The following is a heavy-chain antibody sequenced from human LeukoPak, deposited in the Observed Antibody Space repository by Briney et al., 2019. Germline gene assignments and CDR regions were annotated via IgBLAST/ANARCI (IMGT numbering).Heavy chain of an antibody. V-gene: IGHV5-51*01. CDR2: IYPGDSDT. Sequence: ASVKVSCKASGYTFTSYGISWVRQMPGKGLEWMGIIYPGDSDTRYSPSFQGQVTISADKSISTAYLQWSSLKASDTAMYYCARLMYSSSSDPYYFDYWGQGTLVTVSS. CDR1: GYTFTSYG. CDR3: ARLMYSSSSDPYYFDY. J-gene: IGHJ4*02. D-gene: IGHD6-6*01.